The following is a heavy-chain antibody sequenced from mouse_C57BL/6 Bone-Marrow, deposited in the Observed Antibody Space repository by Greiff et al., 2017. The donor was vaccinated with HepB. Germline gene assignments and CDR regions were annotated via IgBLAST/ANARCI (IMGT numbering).Heavy chain of an antibody. CDR1: GYAFSSSW. CDR2: IYPGDGDT. V-gene: IGHV1-82*01. Sequence: LEESGPELVKPGASVKISCKASGYAFSSSWMNWVKQRPGKGLEWIGRIYPGDGDTNYNGKFKGKATLTADKSSSTAYMQLSSLTSEDSAVYFCARDDGYPWFAYWGQGTLVTVSA. CDR3: ARDDGYPWFAY. J-gene: IGHJ3*01. D-gene: IGHD2-3*01.